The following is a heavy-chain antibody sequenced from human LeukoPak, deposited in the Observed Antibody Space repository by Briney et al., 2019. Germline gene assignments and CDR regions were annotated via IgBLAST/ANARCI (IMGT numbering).Heavy chain of an antibody. Sequence: ASVKVSFKASGHTFTGYYMHWVRQAPGQGLEWLGWINPNSGVTNYAQKSQGRITMTRDTSITTVYMELSSLTSDDTAVYYCGSGQWLVGVFYWGQGTLVTVSS. CDR1: GHTFTGYY. CDR2: INPNSGVT. D-gene: IGHD6-19*01. J-gene: IGHJ4*02. V-gene: IGHV1-2*02. CDR3: GSGQWLVGVFY.